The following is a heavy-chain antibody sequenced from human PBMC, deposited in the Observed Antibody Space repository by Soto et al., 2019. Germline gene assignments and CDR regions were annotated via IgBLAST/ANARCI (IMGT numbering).Heavy chain of an antibody. CDR1: GGTFSSYA. Sequence: QVQLVQSGAEVKKPGSSVKVSCKASGGTFSSYAISWVRQAPGQGLEWMGGIIPIFGTANYAQKFQGRVTITADETTSPPDTERPGLGAEDPALYYGRKERPGGLGATPGYFDLWGRGTLVTVSS. CDR3: RKERPGGLGATPGYFDL. CDR2: IIPIFGTA. D-gene: IGHD1-26*01. J-gene: IGHJ2*01. V-gene: IGHV1-69*01.